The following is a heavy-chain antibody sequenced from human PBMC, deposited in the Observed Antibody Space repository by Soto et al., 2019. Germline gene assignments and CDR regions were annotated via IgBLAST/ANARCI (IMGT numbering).Heavy chain of an antibody. J-gene: IGHJ6*02. CDR1: GYTFTGYY. Sequence: ASVKVSCKASGYTFTGYYMHWVRQAPGQGLEWMGWINPNSGGTDYAQKFQGRVTMTRDTSISTAYMELSRLRSDDTAVYYCAREKGITIFGVVPSMDFWGHGTTVTFSS. CDR3: AREKGITIFGVVPSMDF. D-gene: IGHD3-3*01. CDR2: INPNSGGT. V-gene: IGHV1-2*02.